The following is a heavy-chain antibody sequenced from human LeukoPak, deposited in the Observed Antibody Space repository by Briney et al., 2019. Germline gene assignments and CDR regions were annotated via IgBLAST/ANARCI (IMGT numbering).Heavy chain of an antibody. J-gene: IGHJ3*02. CDR3: ARDGMVRGVIIWDAFDI. CDR2: ISSSSSTI. D-gene: IGHD3-10*01. V-gene: IGHV3-48*02. Sequence: GGSLRLSCAVSGFTFSSYSMNWVRQAPVKGLEWVSYISSSSSTIYYADSVKGRFTISRDNAKNLLYLQMNSLRDEDRAVYYCARDGMVRGVIIWDAFDIWGQGTMVTVSS. CDR1: GFTFSSYS.